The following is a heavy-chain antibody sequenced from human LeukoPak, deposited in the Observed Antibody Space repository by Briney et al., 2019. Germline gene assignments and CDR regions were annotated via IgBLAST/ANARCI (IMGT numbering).Heavy chain of an antibody. CDR2: INYSGST. D-gene: IGHD1-26*01. J-gene: IGHJ3*02. V-gene: IGHV4-34*01. CDR1: GGSFSNYY. CDR3: ARPRSGGSNPTTAAFHI. Sequence: SETLSLTCACYGGSFSNYYWTWIRQPPGKGLEWIGAINYSGSTNYNPSLKSRVTISLDTSKNQFSLKLSSVTAADTAVYYCARPRSGGSNPTTAAFHIWGQGTMVTVSS.